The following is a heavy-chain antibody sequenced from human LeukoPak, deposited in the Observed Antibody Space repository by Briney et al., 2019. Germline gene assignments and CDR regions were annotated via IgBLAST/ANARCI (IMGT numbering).Heavy chain of an antibody. D-gene: IGHD6-13*01. J-gene: IGHJ4*02. Sequence: PSETLSLTCTVSGASISSGDSYWSWIRQPPGKGLEWNGYIYYSGSTYNNPSLRSRLIISVDTSKNQFSLTLSSVTAADTAVYYCARGPHVSDGIAAVRIGYWGQGTLVTVSS. CDR2: IYYSGST. V-gene: IGHV4-30-4*01. CDR1: GASISSGDSY. CDR3: ARGPHVSDGIAAVRIGY.